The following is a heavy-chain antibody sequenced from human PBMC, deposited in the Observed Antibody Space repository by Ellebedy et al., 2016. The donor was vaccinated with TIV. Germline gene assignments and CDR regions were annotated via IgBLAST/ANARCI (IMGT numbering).Heavy chain of an antibody. Sequence: PGGSLRLSCAASGFTFSSYGMHWVRQAPGKGLEWVAVISYEGSKKYYADSVKGRFTISRDNSKNTLFLQMNSMIADDTAVYYCARPMTTVMDYYYGMDVWGQGTTVTVSS. V-gene: IGHV3-30*03. CDR1: GFTFSSYG. CDR2: ISYEGSKK. J-gene: IGHJ6*02. CDR3: ARPMTTVMDYYYGMDV. D-gene: IGHD4-17*01.